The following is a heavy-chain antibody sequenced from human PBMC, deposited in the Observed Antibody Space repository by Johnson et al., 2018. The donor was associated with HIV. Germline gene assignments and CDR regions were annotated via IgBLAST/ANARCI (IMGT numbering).Heavy chain of an antibody. D-gene: IGHD3-22*01. CDR3: AKDLPYDYDSSWERAFDI. V-gene: IGHV3-48*04. CDR2: MSTSGSPS. J-gene: IGHJ3*02. Sequence: VQLVESGGGVVQPGRSLRLSCAASGFTFSSYAMHWVRQAPGKGPECVSYMSTSGSPSYYVDSVKGRFTISRDNAKNSVYLQMNNLRVEDTAVYYCAKDLPYDYDSSWERAFDIWGQGTMVTVSS. CDR1: GFTFSSYA.